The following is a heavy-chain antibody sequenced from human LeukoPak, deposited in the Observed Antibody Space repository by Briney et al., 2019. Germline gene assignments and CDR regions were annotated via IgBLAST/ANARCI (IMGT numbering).Heavy chain of an antibody. D-gene: IGHD3-16*01. CDR2: IRYDGSNQ. CDR3: ARGFGESHFDY. CDR1: GFTFRSYG. V-gene: IGHV3-30*02. Sequence: GGSLRLPCAASGFTFRSYGMHLVRQAPGKGLEWVSFIRYDGSNQYYADSVKGRFTISRDNSNNTLYLQMNSLRPDDTAVYFCARGFGESHFDYWGQGTLVTVSS. J-gene: IGHJ4*02.